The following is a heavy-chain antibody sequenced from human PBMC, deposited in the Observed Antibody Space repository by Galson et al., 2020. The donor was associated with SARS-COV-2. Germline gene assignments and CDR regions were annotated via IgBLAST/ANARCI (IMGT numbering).Heavy chain of an antibody. V-gene: IGHV3-30-3*01. CDR3: ARGSGLNDAFDI. J-gene: IGHJ3*02. Sequence: GESLKISCAASGFTFSSYAMHWVRQAPGKGLEWVAVISYDESNKYYADSVRGRFTISRDNSKNTLYLQMNSLRTEDTAVYYCARGSGLNDAFDIWGQGTMVTVSS. D-gene: IGHD6-19*01. CDR2: ISYDESNK. CDR1: GFTFSSYA.